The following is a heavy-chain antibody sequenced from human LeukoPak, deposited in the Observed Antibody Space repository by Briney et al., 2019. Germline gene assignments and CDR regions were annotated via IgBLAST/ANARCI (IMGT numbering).Heavy chain of an antibody. CDR3: AKAAEYSSGWPSAVGASFDY. CDR2: ISNDGSNK. V-gene: IGHV3-30*18. J-gene: IGHJ4*02. D-gene: IGHD6-19*01. CDR1: GFIFSTYG. Sequence: GGSLRLSCAASGFIFSTYGIHWVRQAPGKGLEWVAVISNDGSNKYYADSVKGRFTISRDNSKDTLYLQMNSLRAEDTAVYYCAKAAEYSSGWPSAVGASFDYWGQGTLVTVSS.